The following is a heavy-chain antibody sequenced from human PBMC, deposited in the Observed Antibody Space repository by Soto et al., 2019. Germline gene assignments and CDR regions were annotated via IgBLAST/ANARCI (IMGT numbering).Heavy chain of an antibody. Sequence: QVQLVESGGGVVQPGRSLRLSCAASGFTFSSYAMHWVRQAPGKGLEWVAVISYDGSNKYYADSVKGRFTISRDNSKNTRYLQMNSLRAEDTAVYYCASRGIAAAGTGLGYYYGMDVWGQGTTVTVSS. V-gene: IGHV3-30-3*01. D-gene: IGHD6-13*01. CDR2: ISYDGSNK. CDR3: ASRGIAAAGTGLGYYYGMDV. J-gene: IGHJ6*02. CDR1: GFTFSSYA.